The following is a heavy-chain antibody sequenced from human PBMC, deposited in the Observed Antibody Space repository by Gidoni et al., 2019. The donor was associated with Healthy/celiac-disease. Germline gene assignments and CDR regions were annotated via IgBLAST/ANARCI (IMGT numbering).Heavy chain of an antibody. D-gene: IGHD1-26*01. CDR3: ARGRMSSYTPDY. CDR1: GATFTSYG. J-gene: IGHJ4*02. V-gene: IGHV1-18*01. CDR2: ISDYNGNT. Sequence: QVKLVQSGAEVKKPGASVKVYCKACGATFTSYGISCVRNAPGQGLEWLGWISDYNGNTNYAQKLQGRVTMTTDTSTSTAYIDLRRLRSDDTSVYYCARGRMSSYTPDYWGQGTLVTVSS.